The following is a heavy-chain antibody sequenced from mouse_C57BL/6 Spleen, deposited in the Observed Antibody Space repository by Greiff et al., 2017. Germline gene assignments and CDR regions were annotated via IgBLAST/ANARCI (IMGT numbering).Heavy chain of an antibody. CDR3: ARAGDGYGGYYFDY. D-gene: IGHD2-2*01. CDR2: IHPNSGST. V-gene: IGHV1-64*01. Sequence: VQLQQPGAELVKPGASVKLSCKASGYTFTSYWMHWVKQRPGQGLEWIGMIHPNSGSTNYNEKFKSKATLTVDKSSSTAYMQLSSLTSEDSAVYYCARAGDGYGGYYFDYWGQGTTLTVSS. CDR1: GYTFTSYW. J-gene: IGHJ2*01.